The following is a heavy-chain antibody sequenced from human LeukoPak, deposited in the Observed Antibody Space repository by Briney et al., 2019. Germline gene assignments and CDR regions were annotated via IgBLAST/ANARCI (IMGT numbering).Heavy chain of an antibody. J-gene: IGHJ5*02. Sequence: GGSLRLSCAASGFTFSGYAMYWVRQAPGKGLEWVSSIEASGGATYYADSVKGRFTISRDNSKNAFYLQMNSLRAEDTALYYCAKGSGSGWYGWFAPWGQGTLVTVSS. D-gene: IGHD6-19*01. CDR1: GFTFSGYA. V-gene: IGHV3-23*01. CDR2: IEASGGAT. CDR3: AKGSGSGWYGWFAP.